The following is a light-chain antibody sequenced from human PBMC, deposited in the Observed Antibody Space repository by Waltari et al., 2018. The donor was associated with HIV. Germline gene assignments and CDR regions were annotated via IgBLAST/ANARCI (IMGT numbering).Light chain of an antibody. J-gene: IGLJ3*02. V-gene: IGLV1-36*01. Sequence: QSVLTQPPSLSEPPRQRVTISCSGSHSNIGNNAVTWYQQLPGKAPKLLIYYNDLRPSGVSDRFSGSRSGTSAALAISGLQSGDEAHYYCASWDDRLNGWVFGGGTQLTVL. CDR3: ASWDDRLNGWV. CDR2: YND. CDR1: HSNIGNNA.